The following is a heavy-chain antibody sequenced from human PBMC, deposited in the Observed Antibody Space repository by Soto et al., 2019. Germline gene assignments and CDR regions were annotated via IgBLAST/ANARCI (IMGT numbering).Heavy chain of an antibody. CDR2: SNTDGTAT. CDR1: GFTFSAYW. CDR3: TRGHYYGMDV. V-gene: IGHV3-74*03. J-gene: IGHJ6*02. Sequence: GGSLRLSCSASGFTFSAYWMHWVRQAPGKGLVWVSRSNTDGTATTYADSVEGRFTISRDNAKNMLYLQMNSLRAEDTAVYYCTRGHYYGMDVWGQGTTVTVSS.